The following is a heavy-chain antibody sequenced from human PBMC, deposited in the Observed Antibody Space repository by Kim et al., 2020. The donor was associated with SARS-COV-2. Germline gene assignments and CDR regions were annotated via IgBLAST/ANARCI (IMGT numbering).Heavy chain of an antibody. D-gene: IGHD2-2*01. CDR2: IIPILGIA. V-gene: IGHV1-69*04. CDR1: GGTFSSYT. CDR3: ARDRGYCSSTSCPYDYYGMNV. J-gene: IGHJ6*02. Sequence: SVKVSCKASGGTFSSYTISWVRQAPGQGLEWMGRIIPILGIANYAQKFQGRVTITADKSTSTAYMELSSLRSEDTAVYYCARDRGYCSSTSCPYDYYGMNVLGPGTTVTVSS.